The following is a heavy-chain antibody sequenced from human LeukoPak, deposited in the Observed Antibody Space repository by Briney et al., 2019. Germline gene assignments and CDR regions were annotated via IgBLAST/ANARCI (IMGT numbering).Heavy chain of an antibody. J-gene: IGHJ6*03. CDR1: GRSFSGRS. CDR2: IDHSGST. D-gene: IGHD3-3*01. Sequence: SETLSLTCAVYGRSFSGRSWNWIRQPPGKGLEWIGEIDHSGSTSYNPSLKRRLTISLDTSKSQFSLRLNSVTAADTAVYYCAGGFRKGLGVRILTYFYNYHMDVWGKGTTVTVSS. V-gene: IGHV4-34*01. CDR3: AGGFRKGLGVRILTYFYNYHMDV.